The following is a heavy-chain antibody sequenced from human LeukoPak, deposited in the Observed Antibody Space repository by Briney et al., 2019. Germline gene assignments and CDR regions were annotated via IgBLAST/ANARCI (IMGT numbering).Heavy chain of an antibody. J-gene: IGHJ3*02. CDR2: IYTSGST. Sequence: SETLSLTCTVSGGSISSYYWSWIRHPAGKGLEWIGRIYTSGSTNYNPSLKSRVTMSVDTSKNQFSLKLSSVTAADTAVYYCARGLLPIDEHAFDIWGQGTMVTVSS. V-gene: IGHV4-4*07. D-gene: IGHD2-15*01. CDR3: ARGLLPIDEHAFDI. CDR1: GGSISSYY.